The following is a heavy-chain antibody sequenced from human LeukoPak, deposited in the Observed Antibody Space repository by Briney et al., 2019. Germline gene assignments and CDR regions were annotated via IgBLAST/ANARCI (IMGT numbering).Heavy chain of an antibody. Sequence: GASVKVSCKASGYTFTGYYMHWVRQAPGQGLEWMGWINPNSGDTNYAQKFQGRVTMTRDTSISTAYMELSRLRSDDTAVYYCARDRKKQQLDYWGQGTLVTVSS. CDR2: INPNSGDT. D-gene: IGHD6-13*01. CDR1: GYTFTGYY. V-gene: IGHV1-2*02. J-gene: IGHJ4*02. CDR3: ARDRKKQQLDY.